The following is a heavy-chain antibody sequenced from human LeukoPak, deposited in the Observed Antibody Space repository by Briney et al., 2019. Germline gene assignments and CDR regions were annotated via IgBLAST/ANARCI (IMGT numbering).Heavy chain of an antibody. Sequence: PGGSLRLSCAASGFTFSDYCMSWIRQAPGKGLEWVSYISSSGSTIYYADSVKGRFTISRDNAKNSLYLQMNSLRAEDTAVYYCARDQGDYYDSSGPGYWGQGTLVTVSS. CDR3: ARDQGDYYDSSGPGY. J-gene: IGHJ4*02. V-gene: IGHV3-11*04. CDR1: GFTFSDYC. CDR2: ISSSGSTI. D-gene: IGHD3-22*01.